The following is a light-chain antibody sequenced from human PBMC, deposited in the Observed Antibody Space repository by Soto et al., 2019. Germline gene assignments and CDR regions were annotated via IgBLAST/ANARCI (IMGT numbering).Light chain of an antibody. Sequence: HSLATLSLYKGERATLSCRASQSVSIYLAWYQQKPGQAPRLLIYGASSRATGIPDRFSGSGSGTEFTLTISSLQPDDFATYYCQQYDDYPLPFG. CDR2: GAS. V-gene: IGKV3D-15*01. CDR3: QQYDDYPLP. CDR1: QSVSIY. J-gene: IGKJ2*01.